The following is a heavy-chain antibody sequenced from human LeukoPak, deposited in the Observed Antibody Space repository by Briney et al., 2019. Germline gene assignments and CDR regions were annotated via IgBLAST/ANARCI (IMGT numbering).Heavy chain of an antibody. CDR3: TTYSGGSCPF. D-gene: IGHD6-19*01. Sequence: GGSLRLSCAASGITFSNSWMTWVRQAPGEGLEWVGRIYRSSNGETTDYGAPVKGRFTMSRDDSKNTLYLQMNSLKTEDTAVYYCTTYSGGSCPFWGQGTLVTVSS. V-gene: IGHV3-15*01. CDR1: GITFSNSW. J-gene: IGHJ4*02. CDR2: IYRSSNGETT.